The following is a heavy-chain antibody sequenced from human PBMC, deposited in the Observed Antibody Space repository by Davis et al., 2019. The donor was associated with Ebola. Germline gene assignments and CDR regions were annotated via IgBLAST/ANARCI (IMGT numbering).Heavy chain of an antibody. CDR2: IWYDGSNK. J-gene: IGHJ4*02. Sequence: GGSLRLSCAASGFTFSSYGTHWVRQAPGKGLEWVAVIWYDGSNKYYADSVKGRFTISRDNSKNTLYLQMNSLRAEDTAVYYCARGSGYSSGWSDYWGQGTLVTVSS. V-gene: IGHV3-33*01. CDR1: GFTFSSYG. CDR3: ARGSGYSSGWSDY. D-gene: IGHD6-19*01.